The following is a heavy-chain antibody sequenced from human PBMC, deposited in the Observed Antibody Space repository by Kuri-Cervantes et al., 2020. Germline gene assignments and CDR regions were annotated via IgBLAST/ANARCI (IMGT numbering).Heavy chain of an antibody. CDR2: INSDGSST. CDR1: GFTFSSYW. CDR3: ARERIRTVTYYGMDA. Sequence: SCKASGFTFSSYWMHWVRQAPGKGLVWVSRINSDGSSTSYADSVKGRFTISRDNAKNTLYLQMNSLRAEDTAVYYCARERIRTVTYYGMDAWGQGTTVTVSS. J-gene: IGHJ6*02. D-gene: IGHD4-17*01. V-gene: IGHV3-74*01.